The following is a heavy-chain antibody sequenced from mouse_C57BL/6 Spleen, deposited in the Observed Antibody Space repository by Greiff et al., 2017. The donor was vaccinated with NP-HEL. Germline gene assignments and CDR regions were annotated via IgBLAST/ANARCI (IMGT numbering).Heavy chain of an antibody. J-gene: IGHJ4*01. CDR3: ARGTYDGYYVWAMDY. CDR2: IDPNSGGT. Sequence: QVQLQQPGAELVKPGASVKLSCKASGYTFTSYWMHWVKQRPGRGLEWIGRIDPNSGGTKYNEKFKSKATLTVDKPSSTTYKQLSSLTSEDSAVYYCARGTYDGYYVWAMDYWGQGTSVTVSS. D-gene: IGHD2-3*01. V-gene: IGHV1-72*01. CDR1: GYTFTSYW.